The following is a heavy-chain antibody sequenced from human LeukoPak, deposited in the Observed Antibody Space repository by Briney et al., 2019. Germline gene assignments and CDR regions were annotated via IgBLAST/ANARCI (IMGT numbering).Heavy chain of an antibody. Sequence: SETLSLTCSVSGGSISSYYWSWIRQPAGKGLEWIGRISASGSTTYNPSLKSRLTMSVDTSKNQFSLKLNSVTAADTAVYYCARDLHGSGTWDWFDPWGQGTLVTVSS. CDR1: GGSISSYY. CDR3: ARDLHGSGTWDWFDP. CDR2: ISASGST. J-gene: IGHJ5*02. V-gene: IGHV4-4*07. D-gene: IGHD3-10*01.